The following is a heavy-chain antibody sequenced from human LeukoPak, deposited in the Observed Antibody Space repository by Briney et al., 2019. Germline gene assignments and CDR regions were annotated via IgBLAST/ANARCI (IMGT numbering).Heavy chain of an antibody. CDR3: ARDRWSYGMDV. CDR2: IKSKTDGGTT. D-gene: IGHD4-23*01. Sequence: GGSLRLSCAASGFTFSNAWMSWVRQAPGKGLEWVGRIKSKTDGGTTDYAAPVKGRFTISRDNAKNSLYLQMNSLRDEDTAVYYCARDRWSYGMDVWGQGTTVTVSS. V-gene: IGHV3-15*01. CDR1: GFTFSNAW. J-gene: IGHJ6*02.